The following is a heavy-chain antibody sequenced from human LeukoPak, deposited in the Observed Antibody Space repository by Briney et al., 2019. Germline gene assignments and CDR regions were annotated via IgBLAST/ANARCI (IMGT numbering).Heavy chain of an antibody. CDR3: ARDCSFDAFDI. Sequence: ASVKVSCKASGGTFSSYAISWVRQAPGQGLEWMGGIIPIFGTANYAQKFQGRVTITADKSTSTAYMELSSLRSEDTAVYYCARDCSFDAFDIWGQGTMVTVSS. D-gene: IGHD6-13*01. V-gene: IGHV1-69*06. CDR1: GGTFSSYA. CDR2: IIPIFGTA. J-gene: IGHJ3*02.